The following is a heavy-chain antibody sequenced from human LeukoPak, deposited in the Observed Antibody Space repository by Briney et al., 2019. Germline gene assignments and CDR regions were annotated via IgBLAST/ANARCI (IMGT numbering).Heavy chain of an antibody. CDR2: ISSSSSYI. D-gene: IGHD2-2*02. CDR1: GFTFSSYS. Sequence: GGSLRLSCAASGFTFSSYSMNWVRQAPGKGLEWVSSISSSSSYIYYADSVKGRFTISRDNAKNSLYLQMNSLRAEDTAVYYCARVSRPSWQLLYPYYYYMDVWGKGTTVTVSS. CDR3: ARVSRPSWQLLYPYYYYMDV. V-gene: IGHV3-21*01. J-gene: IGHJ6*03.